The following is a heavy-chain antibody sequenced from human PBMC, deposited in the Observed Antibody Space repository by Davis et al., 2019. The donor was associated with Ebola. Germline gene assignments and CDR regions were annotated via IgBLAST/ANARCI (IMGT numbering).Heavy chain of an antibody. V-gene: IGHV3-21*01. CDR2: ISSSSSYI. CDR3: ARDMKSAMVDY. D-gene: IGHD4/OR15-4a*01. J-gene: IGHJ4*02. Sequence: GESLKISCAASGFTFSSYSMNWVRQAPGKGLEWVSSISSSSSYIYYADSVKGRFTISRDNSKNTLYLQMNSLRAEDTAVYYCARDMKSAMVDYWGQGTLVTVSS. CDR1: GFTFSSYS.